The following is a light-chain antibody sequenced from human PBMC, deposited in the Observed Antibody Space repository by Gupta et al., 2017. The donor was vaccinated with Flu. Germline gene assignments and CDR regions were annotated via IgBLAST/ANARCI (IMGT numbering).Light chain of an antibody. CDR2: ATS. CDR3: HQYGNSPST. CDR1: QSVSSIF. V-gene: IGKV3-20*01. Sequence: EIVLTQSPGTLSLSSGERATLSCRASQSVSSIFFGWYQQKPGQAPRLVMHATSSRATGIPDRFSGSGSGTDFTLTISRLEPEDFAVYYCHQYGNSPSTFGQGTKVEIK. J-gene: IGKJ1*01.